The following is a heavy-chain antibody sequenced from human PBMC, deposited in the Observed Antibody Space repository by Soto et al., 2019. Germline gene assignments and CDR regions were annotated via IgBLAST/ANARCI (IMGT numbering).Heavy chain of an antibody. CDR1: GGTFSSYA. D-gene: IGHD3-22*01. CDR2: IIPIFGTA. Sequence: SVKVSCKASGGTFSSYAISWVRQAPGQGLEWMGGIIPIFGTANYAQKFQGRVTITADESTSTAYMELSSLRSEDTAVYYCAREGSSGYHFDYWGQGTLVTVS. CDR3: AREGSSGYHFDY. J-gene: IGHJ4*02. V-gene: IGHV1-69*13.